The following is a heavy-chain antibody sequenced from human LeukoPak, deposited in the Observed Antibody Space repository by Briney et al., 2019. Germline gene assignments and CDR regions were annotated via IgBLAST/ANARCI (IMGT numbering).Heavy chain of an antibody. CDR1: GFTFSSYS. J-gene: IGHJ4*02. Sequence: GGSLRLSCGASGFTFSSYSMNWVRQAPWKGLEWVSHIGRGITYADPVKGRFTISRDNSKNLVYLEMNSLRAEDTAVYYCARDAPAGGKPDYFFDYWGQGTLVTVSS. V-gene: IGHV3-48*04. CDR2: IGRGIT. CDR3: ARDAPAGGKPDYFFDY.